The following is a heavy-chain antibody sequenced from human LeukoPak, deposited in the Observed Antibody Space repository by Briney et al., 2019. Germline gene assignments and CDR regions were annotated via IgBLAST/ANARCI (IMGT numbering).Heavy chain of an antibody. CDR2: IKQDRSEK. V-gene: IGHV3-7*03. CDR1: GFTFSSYW. D-gene: IGHD3-9*01. Sequence: PGGSLRLTCAASGFTFSSYWMSWVRQAPGKGLEWVANIKQDRSEKYYVDSVKGRFTISRDNAKNSLYLQMNSLRAEDTAVYYCARGGSYYYDILTGYFFRDWGQGTMVTVSS. CDR3: ARGGSYYYDILTGYFFRD. J-gene: IGHJ3*01.